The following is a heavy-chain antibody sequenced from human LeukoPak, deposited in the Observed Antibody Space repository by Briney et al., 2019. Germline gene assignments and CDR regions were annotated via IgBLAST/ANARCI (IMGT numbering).Heavy chain of an antibody. D-gene: IGHD3-22*01. V-gene: IGHV4-34*01. J-gene: IGHJ6*02. CDR1: GGSFSGYY. CDR2: INHSGST. CDR3: ARNPGVYYDSSGYSYGMDV. Sequence: PSETLSLTCAVYGGSFSGYYWSWIRQPRGKGLEWIGEINHSGSTNYNPSLKSRVTISVDTSKNQFSLKLNSVTAADTAVYYCARNPGVYYDSSGYSYGMDVWGQGTTVTVSS.